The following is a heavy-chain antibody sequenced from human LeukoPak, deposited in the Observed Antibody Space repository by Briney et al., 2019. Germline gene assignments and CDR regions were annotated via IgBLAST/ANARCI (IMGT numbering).Heavy chain of an antibody. CDR1: GYTFITYE. J-gene: IGHJ4*02. CDR3: ARDQYYYDSSGYFGDTDY. CDR2: MNPNSGNT. Sequence: ASVKVSCKASGYTFITYEINWVRQAPGQGLEWMGWMNPNSGNTGYAQKLQGRVTMTTDTSTSTAYMELRSLRSDDTAVYYCARDQYYYDSSGYFGDTDYWGQGTLVTVSS. V-gene: IGHV1-18*01. D-gene: IGHD3-22*01.